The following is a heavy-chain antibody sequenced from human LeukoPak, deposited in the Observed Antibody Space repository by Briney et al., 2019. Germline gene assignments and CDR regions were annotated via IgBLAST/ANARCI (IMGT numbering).Heavy chain of an antibody. V-gene: IGHV3-23*01. J-gene: IGHJ3*02. CDR3: ARDAGDDAFDN. CDR1: GFTFSSYA. Sequence: GGSLRLSCAASGFTFSSYAMNWVRQAPGKGLEWVSTISASGTITYYAGSVKGRFTISRDNSKNTLYLQMNSLRAEDTAVYYCARDAGDDAFDNWGQGTMVTVSS. D-gene: IGHD7-27*01. CDR2: ISASGTIT.